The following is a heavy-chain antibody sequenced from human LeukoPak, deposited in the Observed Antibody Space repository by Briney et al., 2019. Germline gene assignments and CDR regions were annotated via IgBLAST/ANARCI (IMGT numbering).Heavy chain of an antibody. CDR2: INWNGGST. CDR1: GFTFDDYG. Sequence: GGSLRLSCAASGFTFDDYGMSWVRQAPRKGLEWVSGINWNGGSTGYADSLKVRFTISRDNAKNSLYLQMNSLRAEDTALYYCAGDLYSGSYSPQGYWGQGTLVTVSS. CDR3: AGDLYSGSYSPQGY. V-gene: IGHV3-20*04. J-gene: IGHJ4*02. D-gene: IGHD1-26*01.